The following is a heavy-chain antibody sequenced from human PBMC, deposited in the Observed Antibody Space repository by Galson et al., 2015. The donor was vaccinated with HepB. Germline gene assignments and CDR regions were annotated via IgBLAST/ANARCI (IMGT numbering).Heavy chain of an antibody. CDR3: AKGSLSRRGCSYALDY. D-gene: IGHD5-18*01. CDR2: ISYDGSNK. Sequence: SLRLSCAASGFTFSSCAIHWVRQAPGKGLEWVAVISYDGSNKYYADSVKGRFTISRDNSKNTLYLQKNSLRAEDTAVYYCAKGSLSRRGCSYALDYWGQGTLVTVSS. J-gene: IGHJ4*02. CDR1: GFTFSSCA. V-gene: IGHV3-30*04.